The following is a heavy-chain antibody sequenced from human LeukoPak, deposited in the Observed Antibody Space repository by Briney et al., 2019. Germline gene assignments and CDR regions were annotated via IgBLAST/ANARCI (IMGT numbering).Heavy chain of an antibody. D-gene: IGHD3-22*01. V-gene: IGHV3-33*01. Sequence: PGGSLRLSCAASGFTFSNYGMHWVRQAPGKGLEWVAIIWYDASNEYYADSVKGRFTISGDNSKNTLYLQMNSLRAEDTAVYYCARGLYDSSGCLDYWGQGTLVTVSS. J-gene: IGHJ4*02. CDR3: ARGLYDSSGCLDY. CDR1: GFTFSNYG. CDR2: IWYDASNE.